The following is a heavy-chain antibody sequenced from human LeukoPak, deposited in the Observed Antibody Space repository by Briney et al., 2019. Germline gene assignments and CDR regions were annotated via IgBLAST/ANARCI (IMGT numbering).Heavy chain of an antibody. D-gene: IGHD3-3*01. V-gene: IGHV4-39*01. Sequence: PSATLSLTCTVSGDSFSRNTYSWGWIRQPPGKGLEWIGSLYYTGRTFYNPSLKSRVTISVDTSKNQFSLKLSSVTAADTAVYYCARFAQGPPRITIFGVENSDNWFDPWGQGTLVTVSS. J-gene: IGHJ5*02. CDR2: LYYTGRT. CDR3: ARFAQGPPRITIFGVENSDNWFDP. CDR1: GDSFSRNTYS.